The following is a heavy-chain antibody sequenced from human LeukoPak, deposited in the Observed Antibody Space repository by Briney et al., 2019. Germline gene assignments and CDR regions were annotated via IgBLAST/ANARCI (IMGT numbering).Heavy chain of an antibody. CDR3: ADAGSYLKPFDY. Sequence: GGSLRLSCAASGFTVSSNYMSWVRQAPGKGLEWVSVIYSGGSTYYADSVKGRFTISRDNSKNTLYLQMNSLRAEEKAVYYCADAGSYLKPFDYWGQGTLVTVSS. D-gene: IGHD1-26*01. J-gene: IGHJ4*02. V-gene: IGHV3-66*01. CDR2: IYSGGST. CDR1: GFTVSSNY.